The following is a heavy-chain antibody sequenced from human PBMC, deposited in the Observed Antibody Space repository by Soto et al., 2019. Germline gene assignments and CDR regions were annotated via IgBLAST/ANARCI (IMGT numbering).Heavy chain of an antibody. CDR2: SRNKANSYST. V-gene: IGHV3-72*01. D-gene: IGHD1-26*01. CDR3: ARFSGSYTRGLDY. J-gene: IGHJ4*02. Sequence: SCAASGFTFSDHYMDWVRQAPGKGLEWVGRSRNKANSYSTEYAASVKGRFTISRDESKNSLYLQMNSLKTEDTAVYYCARFSGSYTRGLDYWGQGTLVTVSS. CDR1: GFTFSDHY.